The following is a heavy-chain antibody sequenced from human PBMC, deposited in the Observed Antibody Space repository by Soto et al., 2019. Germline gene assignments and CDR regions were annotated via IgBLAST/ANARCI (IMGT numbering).Heavy chain of an antibody. CDR1: GGTFSSYA. D-gene: IGHD2-15*01. CDR2: IIPIFGTA. CDR3: ARNGAAGGAPYCSGGSCYFDY. V-gene: IGHV1-69*13. J-gene: IGHJ4*02. Sequence: SVKVSCKASGGTFSSYAISWVRQAPGQGLEWMGGIIPIFGTANYAQKFQGRVTITADESTSTAYMELSSLRSEDTAVYYCARNGAAGGAPYCSGGSCYFDYWGQGTLVTVSS.